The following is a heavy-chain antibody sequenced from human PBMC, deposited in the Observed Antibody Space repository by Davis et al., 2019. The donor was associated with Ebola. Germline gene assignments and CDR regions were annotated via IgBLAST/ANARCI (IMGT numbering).Heavy chain of an antibody. J-gene: IGHJ4*02. D-gene: IGHD6-6*01. CDR2: MSSDGSNK. Sequence: PGGSLRLSCAASGFTFSSYGMHWVRQAPGKGLEWVAVMSSDGSNKYYADSVKGRFTISRDNSKNTLYLQMSSLRAEDTAFYYCAKGGSSSSHFKLADYWGQGTLVTVSS. CDR3: AKGGSSSSHFKLADY. CDR1: GFTFSSYG. V-gene: IGHV3-30*18.